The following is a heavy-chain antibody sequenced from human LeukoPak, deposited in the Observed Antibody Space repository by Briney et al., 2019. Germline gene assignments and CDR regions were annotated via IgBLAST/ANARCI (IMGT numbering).Heavy chain of an antibody. CDR3: VSPRGFSYGYFDY. J-gene: IGHJ4*02. D-gene: IGHD5-18*01. V-gene: IGHV4-39*01. Sequence: PSETLSLTCTVSGGSISSSSAYWGWIRQPPGKGLEWIGSIYYSKSTYYNPSLKSRVTISADTSKNQFSLTLGSVSATDTAVYYCVSPRGFSYGYFDYWGQGTLVTASS. CDR2: IYYSKST. CDR1: GGSISSSSAY.